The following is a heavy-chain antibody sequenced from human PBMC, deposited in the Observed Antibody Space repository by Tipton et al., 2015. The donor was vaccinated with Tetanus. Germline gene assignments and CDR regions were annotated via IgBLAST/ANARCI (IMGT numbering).Heavy chain of an antibody. CDR3: ARALYGGCDH. CDR1: GFTFDDYA. D-gene: IGHD3-16*01. Sequence: SLRLSCAASGFTFDDYAMHWVRQAPGKGLEWVSGISGNSGSIGYADSVKGRFTISRDNAKNSLYLQMNSLRAEDTAVYYCARALYGGCDHWGQGTLVTVSS. CDR2: ISGNSGSI. V-gene: IGHV3-9*01. J-gene: IGHJ4*02.